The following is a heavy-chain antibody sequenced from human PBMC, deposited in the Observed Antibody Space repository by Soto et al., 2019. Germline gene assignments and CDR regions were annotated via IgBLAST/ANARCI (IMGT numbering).Heavy chain of an antibody. Sequence: QVQLQESGPGLVKPSETLSLTCTVSGGSISVYYWSWIRQPPGKGLEWIGYIFHTGSTNYNPSLKSRVTMSVDTSKNQFSLRLSSVTAADTAVYYCARQPYASGAYYFDYWGQGALVTVSS. CDR2: IFHTGST. CDR1: GGSISVYY. D-gene: IGHD3-10*01. CDR3: ARQPYASGAYYFDY. V-gene: IGHV4-59*08. J-gene: IGHJ4*02.